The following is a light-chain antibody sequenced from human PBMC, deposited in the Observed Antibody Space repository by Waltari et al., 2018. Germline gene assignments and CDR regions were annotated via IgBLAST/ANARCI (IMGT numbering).Light chain of an antibody. J-gene: IGLJ3*02. CDR1: SSDVGSYNY. CDR3: TSYTTSNTVL. CDR2: DVT. V-gene: IGLV2-14*03. Sequence: QSALTQPASVSGSPGQSITISCTGTSSDVGSYNYVSWYQQHPGKAPKLMIYDVTNRPSGVSNRFSDSKSGNTASLTISGLQAEDEADYYCTSYTTSNTVLFGGGTKLTVL.